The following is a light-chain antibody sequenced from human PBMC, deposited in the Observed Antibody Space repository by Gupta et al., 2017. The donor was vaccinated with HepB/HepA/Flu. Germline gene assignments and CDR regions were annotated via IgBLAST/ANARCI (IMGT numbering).Light chain of an antibody. V-gene: IGKV1-5*03. Sequence: DIQMTQYTSTLSASVGDRVTITCRASQSISSWLAWYQQKPGKAPKLLIYKASSLESGVPSRFSGSESGTEFTLTISSLQPDDFATYYCQQYNSYPMYTFGQGTKLEIK. CDR1: QSISSW. CDR2: KAS. J-gene: IGKJ2*01. CDR3: QQYNSYPMYT.